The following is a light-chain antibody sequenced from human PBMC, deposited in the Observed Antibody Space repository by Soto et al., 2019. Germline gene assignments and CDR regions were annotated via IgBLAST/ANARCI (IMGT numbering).Light chain of an antibody. Sequence: EIVMTQYPATLSVSPGERATLSCRASQSVSSNLAWYQQKPGQAPRILIYGASTRDTSIPARFSGSGSGRECTHTISSLQSEDLAVYYGQQYNKWAWKFGPGTKVEIK. CDR1: QSVSSN. V-gene: IGKV3-15*01. CDR3: QQYNKWAWK. CDR2: GAS. J-gene: IGKJ1*01.